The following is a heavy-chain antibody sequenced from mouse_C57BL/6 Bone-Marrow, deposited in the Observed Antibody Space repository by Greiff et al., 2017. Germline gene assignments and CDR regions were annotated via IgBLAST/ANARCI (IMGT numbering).Heavy chain of an antibody. Sequence: VQLQQPGAELVKPGASVKLSCKASGYTFTSYWMHWVKQRPGQGLAWIGMIHPNSGSTNYNEKFKSKATLTVDKSSSTAYRRLSSVTSEDSAVYYGAIRAWFAYWGKGTLVTVAA. CDR3: AIRAWFAY. V-gene: IGHV1-64*01. J-gene: IGHJ3*01. CDR1: GYTFTSYW. CDR2: IHPNSGST.